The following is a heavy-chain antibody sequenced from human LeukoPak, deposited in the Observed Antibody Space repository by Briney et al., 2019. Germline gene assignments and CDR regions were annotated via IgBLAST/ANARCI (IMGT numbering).Heavy chain of an antibody. J-gene: IGHJ6*03. D-gene: IGHD2-2*01. V-gene: IGHV4-39*07. Sequence: SETLSLTCTVSGGSISSSSYYWGWIRQPPGTGLEWIGSIYYSGSTYYNPSLKSRVTISVDTSKNQFSLKLSSVTAADTAVYYCARVNGVVVPAATYYYYMDVWGKGTTVTVSS. CDR2: IYYSGST. CDR3: ARVNGVVVPAATYYYYMDV. CDR1: GGSISSSSYY.